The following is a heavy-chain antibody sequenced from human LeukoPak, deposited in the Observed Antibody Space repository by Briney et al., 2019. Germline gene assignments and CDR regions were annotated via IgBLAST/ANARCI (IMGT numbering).Heavy chain of an antibody. J-gene: IGHJ4*02. CDR2: ISSSGSTI. CDR1: GFTFSSYE. CDR3: ARLITVGYFDY. D-gene: IGHD5-24*01. Sequence: GGSLRLSCAASGFTFSSYEMNWVRQAPGKGLEWVSYISSSGSTIYYADSVKGRFTISRDNAKNSLYLLMNSLRDEDTAVYYCARLITVGYFDYWGQGTLVTVSS. V-gene: IGHV3-48*03.